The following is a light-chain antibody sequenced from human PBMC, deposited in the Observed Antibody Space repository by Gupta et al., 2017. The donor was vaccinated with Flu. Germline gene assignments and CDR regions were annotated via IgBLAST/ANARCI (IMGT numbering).Light chain of an antibody. V-gene: IGKV1-5*03. Sequence: DIQMTQSPSTLSASVGDRVSITCRASQSISSRLAWYQQKPGKAPKLLIYKASSLESGVPSRFSGSGSGTEFTLTISSLQPDDFATYYCQQYTSYPLTVGGGTKVEIK. J-gene: IGKJ4*01. CDR2: KAS. CDR1: QSISSR. CDR3: QQYTSYPLT.